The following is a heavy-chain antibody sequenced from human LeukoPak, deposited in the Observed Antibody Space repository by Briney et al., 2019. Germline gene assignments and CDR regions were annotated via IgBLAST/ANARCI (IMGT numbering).Heavy chain of an antibody. J-gene: IGHJ4*02. CDR1: GFTFSSYS. D-gene: IGHD3-10*01. V-gene: IGHV3-23*01. CDR2: VSSSGQTT. Sequence: GGSLRLSCAASGFTFSSYSMNWVRQAPGKGLEWVSIVSSSGQTTYYAASVKGRFTISRDNSKNSLYLQMNSLRAEDTAVYYCAKGVYYYGSGNYYNFNYWGQGTLVTVSS. CDR3: AKGVYYYGSGNYYNFNY.